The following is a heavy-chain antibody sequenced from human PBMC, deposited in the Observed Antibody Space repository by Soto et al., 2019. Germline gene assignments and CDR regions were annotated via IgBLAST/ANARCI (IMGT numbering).Heavy chain of an antibody. D-gene: IGHD3-22*01. J-gene: IGHJ3*02. Sequence: QVQLVQSGAEVKKPGASVKVSCKASGYTFTSYGISWVRQAPGQGLEWMGWISAYNGNTNYAQKLQGRVTMTTDTSTSTAYMELRSLRSDDTAVYYCASTNYYDSSCYHDAFDIWGQGTMVTVSS. CDR1: GYTFTSYG. CDR2: ISAYNGNT. V-gene: IGHV1-18*01. CDR3: ASTNYYDSSCYHDAFDI.